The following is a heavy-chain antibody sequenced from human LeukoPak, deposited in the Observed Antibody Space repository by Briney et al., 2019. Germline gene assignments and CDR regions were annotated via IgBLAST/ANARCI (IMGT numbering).Heavy chain of an antibody. D-gene: IGHD4-17*01. CDR1: GYTFTTYG. J-gene: IGHJ4*02. Sequence: ASVKVSCKASGYTFTTYGISWVRQAPGQGLKWMGWFSAYNGNTNYAQRLQGRVTMTTDTSTSTAYMELRSLRSDDTAVYYCARSDGDWVPNIDYWGQGTLVTVSS. V-gene: IGHV1-18*01. CDR2: FSAYNGNT. CDR3: ARSDGDWVPNIDY.